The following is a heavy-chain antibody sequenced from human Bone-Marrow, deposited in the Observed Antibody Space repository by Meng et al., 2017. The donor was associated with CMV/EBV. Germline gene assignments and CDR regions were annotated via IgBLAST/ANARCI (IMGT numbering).Heavy chain of an antibody. D-gene: IGHD3-10*01. V-gene: IGHV3-11*01. CDR3: ARAAGWFDP. CDR1: GFTFSDYY. CDR2: ISSSGNTK. J-gene: IGHJ5*02. Sequence: QVQLVESVGGFVKHGGSLRLSCAASGFTFSDYYMSWIRQAPGKGLEWVSYISSSGNTKYHADSVKGRFTISRDNTKNSLYLQMNSLRAEDAAIYYCARAAGWFDPWGQGTLVTVSS.